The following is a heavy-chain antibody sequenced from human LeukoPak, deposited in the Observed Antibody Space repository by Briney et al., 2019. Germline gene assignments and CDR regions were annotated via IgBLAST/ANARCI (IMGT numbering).Heavy chain of an antibody. CDR1: GGSISSYY. V-gene: IGHV4-59*01. Sequence: SETLSLTCTVSGGSISSYYWSWIRQPPGKGLEWIGYIYYSGSTNYNPSLKSRVTISVDTSKNQFSLKLSSVTAADTAVYYCQLSTYYYDSSGYYAWGQGTLVTVSS. D-gene: IGHD3-22*01. J-gene: IGHJ5*02. CDR2: IYYSGST. CDR3: QLSTYYYDSSGYYA.